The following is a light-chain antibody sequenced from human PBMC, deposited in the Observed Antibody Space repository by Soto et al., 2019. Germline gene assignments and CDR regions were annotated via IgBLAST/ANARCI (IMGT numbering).Light chain of an antibody. J-gene: IGKJ5*01. V-gene: IGKV3-11*01. CDR1: QSVSRY. CDR2: DAS. Sequence: EIVLAQSPGTLALSPGGRTTLPRRASQSVSRYLAWYQQKPGQAPRLLIYDASYRATGIPARFSGSGSGTDFTLTISSLEPEDFAIYYCQQRSNWITFGQGTRLEIK. CDR3: QQRSNWIT.